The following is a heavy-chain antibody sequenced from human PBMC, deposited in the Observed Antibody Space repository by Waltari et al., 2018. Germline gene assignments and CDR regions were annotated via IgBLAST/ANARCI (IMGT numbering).Heavy chain of an antibody. CDR1: GDSVPNSYW. V-gene: IGHV4-4*02. CDR2: NHGSGAA. D-gene: IGHD2-15*01. J-gene: IGHJ4*02. CDR3: ARDRGRGLYLDS. Sequence: QLQLQESGPGLVKPSGTLSLTCTVSGDSVPNSYWWSWGRQSPEKGLAWIGQNHGSGAANYNPSLESRVTISIDRSTNQFSLKVTSTTAADTAVYYCARDRGRGLYLDSWGQGTRVTVSP.